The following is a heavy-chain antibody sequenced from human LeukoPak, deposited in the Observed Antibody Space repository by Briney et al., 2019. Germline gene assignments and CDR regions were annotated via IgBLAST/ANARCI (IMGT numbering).Heavy chain of an antibody. V-gene: IGHV1-69*13. Sequence: SVKVSCKASGGTISSYAISWVRQAPGQGLEWMGGIIPIFGTANYAQKFQGRVTITADESTSTAYMELSSLRSEDTAVYYCARTILEGDAFDIWGQGTMVTVSS. D-gene: IGHD3-3*01. J-gene: IGHJ3*02. CDR1: GGTISSYA. CDR3: ARTILEGDAFDI. CDR2: IIPIFGTA.